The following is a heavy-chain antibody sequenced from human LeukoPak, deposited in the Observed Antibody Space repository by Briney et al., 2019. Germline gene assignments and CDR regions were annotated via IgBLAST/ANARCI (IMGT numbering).Heavy chain of an antibody. J-gene: IGHJ6*02. D-gene: IGHD5-18*01. CDR2: ISSSSYI. CDR1: GFTFSSYS. V-gene: IGHV3-21*01. Sequence: GGSLRLSCAASGFTFSSYSMNWVRQAPGKGLECVSSISSSSYIYYADSVKGRFTISRDNAKNSLYLQMNSLRAEDTAVYYCARGGVRGYSYGLDYYYGMDVWGQGTTVTVSS. CDR3: ARGGVRGYSYGLDYYYGMDV.